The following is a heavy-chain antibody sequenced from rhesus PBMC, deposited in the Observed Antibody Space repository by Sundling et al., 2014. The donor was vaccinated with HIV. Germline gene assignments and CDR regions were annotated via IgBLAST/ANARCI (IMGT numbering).Heavy chain of an antibody. D-gene: IGHD3-3*01. V-gene: IGHV4-147*01. CDR3: AGRITIFGLVPGGDY. Sequence: QVQLQESGPGLVKPSETLSLTCGVSGGSMSSNLWNWIRQSPGKGLEWIGRIYDASGTTIYNPSLTSRVTISIDTSKTQFSLKLTSVTAADTAVYYCAGRITIFGLVPGGDYWGQGVVVTVSS. CDR2: IYDASGTT. J-gene: IGHJ4*01. CDR1: GGSMSSNL.